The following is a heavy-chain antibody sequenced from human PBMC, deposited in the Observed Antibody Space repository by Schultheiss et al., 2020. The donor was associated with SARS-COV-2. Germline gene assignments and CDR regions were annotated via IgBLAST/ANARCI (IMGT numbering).Heavy chain of an antibody. V-gene: IGHV3-23*01. CDR2: ISGSGGST. J-gene: IGHJ2*01. Sequence: GGSLRLSCAASGFTFSSYAMSWVRQAPGKGLEWVSAISGSGGSTYYADSVKGRFTISRDNAKNTLYLQMNSLRAEDTAVYYCARDTRTVTTSWYFDLWGRGTLVTVSS. CDR3: ARDTRTVTTSWYFDL. D-gene: IGHD4-11*01. CDR1: GFTFSSYA.